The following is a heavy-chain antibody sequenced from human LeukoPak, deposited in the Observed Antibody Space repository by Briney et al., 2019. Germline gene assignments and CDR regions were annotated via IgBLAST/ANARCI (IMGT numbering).Heavy chain of an antibody. Sequence: SETLSLTCTVSGGSVSNSSYYWGWIRQPPGKGLEWISIIHYSGGTFYNPSLKSRVTISVDTSKNQFSLKLTSVTAADTAVYYCARAVLRGDAFDIWGQGTMVTVSS. D-gene: IGHD3-10*01. V-gene: IGHV4-39*07. CDR1: GGSVSNSSYY. CDR2: IHYSGGT. J-gene: IGHJ3*02. CDR3: ARAVLRGDAFDI.